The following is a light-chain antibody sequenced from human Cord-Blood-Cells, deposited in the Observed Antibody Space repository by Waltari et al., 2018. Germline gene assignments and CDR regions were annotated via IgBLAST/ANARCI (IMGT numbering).Light chain of an antibody. Sequence: QSALTQPRSVSGSPGQSVTISCTGTSSDVGGYNYVSWYQQHPGKAPKLMIYDVSKRPSGAPDRFSGSKSGNTASLTISGLQAEDEADYYCCSYAGSYTNWVFGGGTKLTVL. CDR2: DVS. V-gene: IGLV2-11*01. CDR1: SSDVGGYNY. J-gene: IGLJ3*02. CDR3: CSYAGSYTNWV.